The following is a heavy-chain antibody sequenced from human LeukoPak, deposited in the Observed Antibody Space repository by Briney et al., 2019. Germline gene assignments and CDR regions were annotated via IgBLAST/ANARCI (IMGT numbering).Heavy chain of an antibody. CDR1: RFTFSNYW. D-gene: IGHD3-9*01. Sequence: GGSLRLSCGASRFTFSNYWMSWVRQAPGKGLEWVANIKEDGSEKDYVDSVKGRFTISRDNAKNSLYLQMNSLRAEDTAVYYCARNPTSFDWFPRYYFDYWGQGTLVTVSS. CDR3: ARNPTSFDWFPRYYFDY. V-gene: IGHV3-7*03. CDR2: IKEDGSEK. J-gene: IGHJ4*02.